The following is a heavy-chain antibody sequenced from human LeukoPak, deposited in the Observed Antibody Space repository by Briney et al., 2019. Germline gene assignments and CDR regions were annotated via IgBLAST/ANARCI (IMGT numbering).Heavy chain of an antibody. CDR1: GYNFRRNG. Sequence: GASVKVSCKSSGYNFRRNGISWVRQAPGQGLEWMAWISANSGNTNYAQNFQDRVTLTTDTSTSTAYMELRSLRSDDTAVYYCARDVNYAFDYWGQGTLVTVSS. V-gene: IGHV1-18*01. CDR3: ARDVNYAFDY. CDR2: ISANSGNT. J-gene: IGHJ4*02. D-gene: IGHD3-16*01.